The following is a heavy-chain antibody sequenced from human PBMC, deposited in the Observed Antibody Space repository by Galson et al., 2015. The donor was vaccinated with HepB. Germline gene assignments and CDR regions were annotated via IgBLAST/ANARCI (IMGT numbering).Heavy chain of an antibody. CDR1: GYTFTSYY. V-gene: IGHV1-46*01. D-gene: IGHD6-13*01. J-gene: IGHJ3*02. CDR3: ARAIAAAATLEGGDAFDI. Sequence: SVKVSCKASGYTFTSYYMHWVRQAPGQGLEWMGIINPSGGSTSYAQKFQGRVTMTRDTSTSTVYMELSSLRSEDTAVYYCARAIAAAATLEGGDAFDIWGQGTMVTVSS. CDR2: INPSGGST.